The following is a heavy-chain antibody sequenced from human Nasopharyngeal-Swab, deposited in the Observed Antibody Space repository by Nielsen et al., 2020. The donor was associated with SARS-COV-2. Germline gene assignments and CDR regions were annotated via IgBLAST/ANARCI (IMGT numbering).Heavy chain of an antibody. Sequence: GGSLRLSCVASGFTFSNYWMHWVRQAPGKVLVWVSRTDEYGTTINYADSVKGRFAISRDNAKNTLYLQMNSLRADDTAMYYCASDLSGRDDFWGQGTLVTVAS. CDR3: ASDLSGRDDF. D-gene: IGHD6-19*01. J-gene: IGHJ4*02. CDR2: TDEYGTTI. V-gene: IGHV3-74*01. CDR1: GFTFSNYW.